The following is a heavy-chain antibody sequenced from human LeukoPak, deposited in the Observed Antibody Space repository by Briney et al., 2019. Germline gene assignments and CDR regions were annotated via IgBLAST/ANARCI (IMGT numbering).Heavy chain of an antibody. Sequence: SETLSLTCTVSGGSISSSSYSWGWIRQPPGERLEWIGYIYHTGSTNYNPSLKSRMTISLDTSQNHFSLKLTSVTAADTAIYYCARGSGWYYSFRAGFDYWGQGTLVTVSS. CDR1: GGSISSSSYS. V-gene: IGHV4-61*05. D-gene: IGHD6-19*01. CDR2: IYHTGST. J-gene: IGHJ4*02. CDR3: ARGSGWYYSFRAGFDY.